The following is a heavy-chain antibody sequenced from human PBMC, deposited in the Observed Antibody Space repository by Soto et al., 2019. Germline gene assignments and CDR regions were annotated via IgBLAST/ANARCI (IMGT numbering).Heavy chain of an antibody. CDR1: GYTFTSYG. D-gene: IGHD2-21*01. Sequence: QVQLVQSGAEVKKPGASVKVSCKASGYTFTSYGINWVRQATGQGLEWMGWMNPHSGNTNYAQKFQGRVTMTRNTSISTADMERSSPRAEDTSMYYWETGRVITGVDFWGQGTMVTVSS. CDR3: ETGRVITGVDF. J-gene: IGHJ3*01. CDR2: MNPHSGNT. V-gene: IGHV1-8*01.